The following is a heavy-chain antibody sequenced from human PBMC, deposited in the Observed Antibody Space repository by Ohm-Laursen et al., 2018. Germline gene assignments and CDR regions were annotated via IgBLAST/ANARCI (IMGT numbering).Heavy chain of an antibody. CDR2: ISGSGGST. Sequence: SLRLSCTASGFTLSSYAMSWVRQAPGKGLEWVSAISGSGGSTYYADSVKGRFTISRDNSKNTLYLQMNSLRAEDTAVYYCAKDQGVTIFGVVTLPFDYWGQGTLVTVSS. J-gene: IGHJ4*02. V-gene: IGHV3-23*01. D-gene: IGHD3-3*01. CDR3: AKDQGVTIFGVVTLPFDY. CDR1: GFTLSSYA.